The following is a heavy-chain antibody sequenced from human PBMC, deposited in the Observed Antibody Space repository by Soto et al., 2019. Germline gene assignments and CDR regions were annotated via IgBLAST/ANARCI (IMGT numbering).Heavy chain of an antibody. Sequence: GGSLRLSCAASGFTFSSYWMSWVRQAPGKGLEWVANIKQDGSEKYYVDSVKGQFTISRDNAKNSLYLQMNSLRAEDTAVYYCARDHYDSSGDYGMDVWGQGTTVTVSS. D-gene: IGHD3-22*01. CDR1: GFTFSSYW. CDR3: ARDHYDSSGDYGMDV. J-gene: IGHJ6*02. V-gene: IGHV3-7*03. CDR2: IKQDGSEK.